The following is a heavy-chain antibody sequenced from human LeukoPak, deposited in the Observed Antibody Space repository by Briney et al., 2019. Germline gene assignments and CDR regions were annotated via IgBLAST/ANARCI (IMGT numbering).Heavy chain of an antibody. CDR2: INPNSGGT. CDR1: GGTFSSYA. V-gene: IGHV1-2*06. Sequence: EASVKVSCKASGGTFSSYAISWVRQAPGQGLEWMGRINPNSGGTTYAQKFQGRVTMTRDTSISTAYMELSRLRSDDTAVYYCAREGAWDGYNIYGLDVWGQGTTVTVSS. D-gene: IGHD5-24*01. J-gene: IGHJ6*02. CDR3: AREGAWDGYNIYGLDV.